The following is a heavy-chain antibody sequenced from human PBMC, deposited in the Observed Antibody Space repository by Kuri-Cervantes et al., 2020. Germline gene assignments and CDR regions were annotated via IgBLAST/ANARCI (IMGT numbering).Heavy chain of an antibody. CDR3: ASENYDSSGYYFGLHY. V-gene: IGHV4-34*01. CDR2: INHSGST. J-gene: IGHJ4*02. CDR1: GGSFSGYY. Sequence: GSLRLSCAVYGGSFSGYYWSWIRQPPGKGLEWIGEINHSGSTNYNPSLKSRVTISVDKSKNQFSLKLSSVTAADTAVYYCASENYDSSGYYFGLHYWGQGTLVTVSS. D-gene: IGHD3-22*01.